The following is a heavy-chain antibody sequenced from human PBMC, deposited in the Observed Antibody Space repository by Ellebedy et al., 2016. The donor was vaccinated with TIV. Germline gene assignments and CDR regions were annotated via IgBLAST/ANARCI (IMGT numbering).Heavy chain of an antibody. CDR1: GYTFTGYY. V-gene: IGHV1-2*04. D-gene: IGHD2-15*01. CDR2: INPNSGGT. Sequence: ASVKVSXXASGYTFTGYYMHWVRQAPGQGLEWMGWINPNSGGTNYAQKFQGWVTMTRDTSISTAYMELSRLRSDDTAVYYCAREEVVAAIYYYYYGMDVWGQGTTVTVSS. J-gene: IGHJ6*02. CDR3: AREEVVAAIYYYYYGMDV.